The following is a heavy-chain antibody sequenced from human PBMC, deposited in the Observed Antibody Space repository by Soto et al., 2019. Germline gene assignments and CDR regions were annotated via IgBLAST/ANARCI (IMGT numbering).Heavy chain of an antibody. J-gene: IGHJ4*02. CDR1: GFTFSSYS. D-gene: IGHD6-13*01. CDR3: AASYSSSWYYFDY. V-gene: IGHV3-48*01. Sequence: PGGSLRLSCAASGFTFSSYSMNWVRQAPGKGLEWVSYISSSSSTIYYADSVKGRFTISRDNAKNSLYLQMNSLRAEDTAVYYCAASYSSSWYYFDYWGQGTLVTVSS. CDR2: ISSSSSTI.